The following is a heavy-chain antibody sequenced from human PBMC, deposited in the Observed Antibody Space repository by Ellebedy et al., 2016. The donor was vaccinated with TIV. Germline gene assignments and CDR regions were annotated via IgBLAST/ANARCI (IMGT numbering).Heavy chain of an antibody. Sequence: SETLSLTCAVYGGSFSDYYWSWIRQPPGKGLEWIGEITHSGTTNYNASLKSRVTISIATSKNQFSLNLSSVTAADTAVYYCAREGHYSSTWYSFDYWGQGTLVTVSS. CDR2: ITHSGTT. V-gene: IGHV4-34*01. CDR1: GGSFSDYY. CDR3: AREGHYSSTWYSFDY. J-gene: IGHJ4*02. D-gene: IGHD6-13*01.